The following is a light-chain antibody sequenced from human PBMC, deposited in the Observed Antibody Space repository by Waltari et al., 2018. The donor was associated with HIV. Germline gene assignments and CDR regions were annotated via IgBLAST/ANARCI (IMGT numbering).Light chain of an antibody. Sequence: EIVLTQSPGPLSLSPGERATLPCRASQSVTSRFLAWYQQKPGQAPRLLIYRASSRATGIPDRFSGSGSGTDFTLTISTLEPEDFAVYYCQQYGSSPPYTFGQGTKLEIK. J-gene: IGKJ2*01. CDR2: RAS. V-gene: IGKV3-20*01. CDR3: QQYGSSPPYT. CDR1: QSVTSRF.